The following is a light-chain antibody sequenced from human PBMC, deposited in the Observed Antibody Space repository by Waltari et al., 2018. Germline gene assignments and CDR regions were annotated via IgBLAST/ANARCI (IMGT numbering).Light chain of an antibody. CDR1: QSVFYTSNNNNY. V-gene: IGKV4-1*01. CDR3: XXFFXXXXT. Sequence: DIVMTQSPDSLAVSLGERATINCKSSQSVFYTSNNNNYLAWYQQKPGQPPKLLIYWAXTRESGVXDRFXGSGSGTDFTLTISXXXPXDVAVYYCXXFFXXXXTXGPGTXVNXK. CDR2: WAX. J-gene: IGKJ3*01.